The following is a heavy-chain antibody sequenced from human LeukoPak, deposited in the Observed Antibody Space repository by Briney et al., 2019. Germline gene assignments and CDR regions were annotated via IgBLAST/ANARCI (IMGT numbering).Heavy chain of an antibody. D-gene: IGHD6-13*01. CDR1: GGTFSSYA. CDR3: ARVAAAGLTRNWFDP. J-gene: IGHJ5*02. Sequence: EASVKVSCKASGGTFSSYAISWVRQAPGQGLEWMGGIIPIFGTANYAQKFQGRVTITADESTSTAYMELSSLRSEDTAAYYCARVAAAGLTRNWFDPWGQGTLVTVSS. CDR2: IIPIFGTA. V-gene: IGHV1-69*13.